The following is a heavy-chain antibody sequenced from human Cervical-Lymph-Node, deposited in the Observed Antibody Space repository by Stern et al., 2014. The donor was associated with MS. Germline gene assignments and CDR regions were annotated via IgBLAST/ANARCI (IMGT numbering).Heavy chain of an antibody. CDR1: GGTFSSYA. D-gene: IGHD4-11*01. J-gene: IGHJ4*02. CDR3: ASLSNGD. Sequence: VQLVQSGAEVKKPGSSVKVSCKASGGTFSSYAISWVRQAPGQGLQWMGGIIPIFGTAKSAQKCQGRVTITGDEYLSQGPTEMSSLRSEDTAVYYCASLSNGDWGQGTLVTVSS. CDR2: IIPIFGTA. V-gene: IGHV1-69*01.